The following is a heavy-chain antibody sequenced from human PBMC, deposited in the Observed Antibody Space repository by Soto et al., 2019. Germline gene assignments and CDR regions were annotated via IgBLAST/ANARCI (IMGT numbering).Heavy chain of an antibody. CDR1: GGSFSGYQ. D-gene: IGHD3-10*01. CDR3: ARGLILWFGELARRGGYYYYMDV. CDR2: INDSGNI. J-gene: IGHJ6*03. V-gene: IGHV4-34*02. Sequence: QVQLQQWGAGLLKPSETLSLTCAVYGGSFSGYQWTWIRQTPEMGLEWIGEINDSGNINYNPSLKSRVTIFVDKAKKQVSLRLSSVTAADTAVYYCARGLILWFGELARRGGYYYYMDVWGKGTTVTVSS.